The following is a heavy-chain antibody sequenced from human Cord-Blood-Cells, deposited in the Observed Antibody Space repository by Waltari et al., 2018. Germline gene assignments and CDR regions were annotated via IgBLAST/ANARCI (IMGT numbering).Heavy chain of an antibody. CDR3: ARGRGLSSSWYGYLVY. Sequence: QVQLVQSGAEVKKPGASVKVSCKASGYTFTGYYIHWVRQAPGQGLEWMGWINPNSGGTNYAQKFQGRVTMTRDTSISTAYMELSRLRSDDTAVYYCARGRGLSSSWYGYLVYWGQGTLVTVSS. V-gene: IGHV1-2*02. CDR1: GYTFTGYY. D-gene: IGHD6-13*01. CDR2: INPNSGGT. J-gene: IGHJ4*02.